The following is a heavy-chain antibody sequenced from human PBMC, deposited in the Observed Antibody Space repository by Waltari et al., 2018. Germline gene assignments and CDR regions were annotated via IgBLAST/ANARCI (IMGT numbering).Heavy chain of an antibody. D-gene: IGHD6-19*01. Sequence: EVQLVESGEGLVQPGGSLRLSCAASGFTFSSYSMNWVRQAPGKGLEWVSYISSSSSTIYYADSVKGRFTISRDNAKNSLYLQMNSLRAEDTAVYYCARDSEAVAGAFDIWGQGTMVTVSS. V-gene: IGHV3-48*01. CDR1: GFTFSSYS. CDR2: ISSSSSTI. J-gene: IGHJ3*02. CDR3: ARDSEAVAGAFDI.